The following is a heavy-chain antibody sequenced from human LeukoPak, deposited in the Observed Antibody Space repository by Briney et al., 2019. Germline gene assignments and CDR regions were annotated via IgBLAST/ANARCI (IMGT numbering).Heavy chain of an antibody. CDR1: GYTFTGYY. J-gene: IGHJ4*02. Sequence: GASVEVSCKASGYTFTGYYMHWVRQAPGQGLEWMGRINPNSGGTNYAQKFQGRVTMTRDTSISTAYMELSRLRSDDTAVYYCARGRDSGWYLFDYWGQGTLVTVSS. V-gene: IGHV1-2*06. D-gene: IGHD6-19*01. CDR3: ARGRDSGWYLFDY. CDR2: INPNSGGT.